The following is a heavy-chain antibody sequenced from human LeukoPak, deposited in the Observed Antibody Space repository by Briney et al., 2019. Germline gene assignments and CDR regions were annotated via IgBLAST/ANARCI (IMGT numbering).Heavy chain of an antibody. J-gene: IGHJ4*02. V-gene: IGHV1-69*05. CDR3: ARGNIAAAAIFDY. Sequence: SVKVSCKASGGTFSSYAISWVRQAPGQGLEWMGGIIPIFGTANYAQKFQGRVTITTDESTSTAYMELSSLRSEDTAVYYCARGNIAAAAIFDYWGQGTLVTVSS. CDR1: GGTFSSYA. D-gene: IGHD6-13*01. CDR2: IIPIFGTA.